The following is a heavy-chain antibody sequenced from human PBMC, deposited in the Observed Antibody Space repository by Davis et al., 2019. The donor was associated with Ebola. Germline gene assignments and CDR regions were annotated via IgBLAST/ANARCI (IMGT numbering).Heavy chain of an antibody. CDR3: VKDHGGTTIGANFDY. CDR1: GFTFSSYA. D-gene: IGHD3-16*01. CDR2: ISSNGGST. Sequence: PGGSLRLSCSASGFTFSSYAMHWVRQAPGKGLEYVSAISSNGGSTYYADSVKGRFTISRDNSKNTLYLQMSSLRAEDTAVYYCVKDHGGTTIGANFDYWGQGTLVTVSS. V-gene: IGHV3-64D*06. J-gene: IGHJ4*02.